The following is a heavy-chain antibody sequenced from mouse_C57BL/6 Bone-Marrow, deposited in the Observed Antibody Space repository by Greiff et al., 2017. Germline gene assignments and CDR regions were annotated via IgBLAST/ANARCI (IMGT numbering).Heavy chain of an antibody. Sequence: VQLQQSGAELVKPGASVKLSCTASGFNIKDYYIHWVKQRTEQGLGWIGRIDPEDCENKYAPKFQDKATITADTSSNTAFLQLSSLTSEDTSFYYCTRSLIYYGTNYWGQGTTLTVSS. CDR1: GFNIKDYY. J-gene: IGHJ2*01. CDR3: TRSLIYYGTNY. V-gene: IGHV14-2*01. D-gene: IGHD1-1*01. CDR2: IDPEDCEN.